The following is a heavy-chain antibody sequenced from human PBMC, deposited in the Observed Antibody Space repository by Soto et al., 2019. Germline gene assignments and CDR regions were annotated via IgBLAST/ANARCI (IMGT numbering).Heavy chain of an antibody. D-gene: IGHD6-6*01. CDR1: GYTFTSYG. V-gene: IGHV1-18*01. Sequence: ASVKVSCKASGYTFTSYGISWVRQAPGQGLERMGIISPNNGSTNYAQKFQGRVTMTRDTSTSTVYMELSSLRSEDTAVYYCARSSLVAAKPNYYYGMDVWGQGTTVTVSS. CDR3: ARSSLVAAKPNYYYGMDV. CDR2: ISPNNGST. J-gene: IGHJ6*02.